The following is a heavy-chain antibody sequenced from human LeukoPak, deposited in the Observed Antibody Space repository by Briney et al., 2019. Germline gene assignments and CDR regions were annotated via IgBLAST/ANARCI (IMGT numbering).Heavy chain of an antibody. J-gene: IGHJ4*02. CDR3: ARTIEMATISYFDY. Sequence: GGSLRLSCVASGFTFDGYGMSWVRQAPGKGLEWVSAISGSGGSTHYADSVKGRFTISRDNAKNSLYLQMNSLRAGDTAVYYCARTIEMATISYFDYWGQGTLVTVSS. CDR2: ISGSGGST. V-gene: IGHV3-23*01. D-gene: IGHD5-24*01. CDR1: GFTFDGYG.